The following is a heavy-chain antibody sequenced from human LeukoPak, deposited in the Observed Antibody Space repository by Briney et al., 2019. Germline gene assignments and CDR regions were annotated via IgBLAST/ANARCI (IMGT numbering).Heavy chain of an antibody. CDR3: ARHEVTAAAGTEFDS. D-gene: IGHD6-13*01. J-gene: IGHJ4*02. CDR1: GYKFTNYW. CDR2: IFLSDSDT. Sequence: GESLKISCQASGYKFTNYWNGWVRQMPGKGLEWMGIIFLSDSDTRYSPSFQGQVTISADKSTSTAYLHWSTLKASDTAIYYCARHEVTAAAGTEFDSWGQGTLVTVSS. V-gene: IGHV5-51*01.